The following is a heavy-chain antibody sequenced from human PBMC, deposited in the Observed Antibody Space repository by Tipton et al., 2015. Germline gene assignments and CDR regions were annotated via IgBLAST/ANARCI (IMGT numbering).Heavy chain of an antibody. D-gene: IGHD2-21*01. CDR2: IHPSDSET. V-gene: IGHV5-51*01. Sequence: VQLVQSGGEVKKPGESLKISCKVSGYTFSNHWIGWVRQMPGKGLEWVGIIHPSDSETKYSPSFEGLVTISADKSTSTAYLQWSSLEASDTAMYYCARRGCSGDDCNHEAFDIWGQGTMVTVS. CDR3: ARRGCSGDDCNHEAFDI. CDR1: GYTFSNHW. J-gene: IGHJ3*02.